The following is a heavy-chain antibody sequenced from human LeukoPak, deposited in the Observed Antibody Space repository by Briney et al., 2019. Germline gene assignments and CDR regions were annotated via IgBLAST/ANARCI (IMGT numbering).Heavy chain of an antibody. Sequence: GGSLRLSCAASGFTFSNAWMSWVRQAPGKGLEWVGRIKSKTDGGTTGYTAPVKGRSTISRDDSKNTLYLQMNSLKTEDTAVYYCTTGPFDYYGSASYLANGMDVWGQGTTVTVSS. CDR3: TTGPFDYYGSASYLANGMDV. V-gene: IGHV3-15*01. D-gene: IGHD3-10*01. CDR2: IKSKTDGGTT. J-gene: IGHJ6*02. CDR1: GFTFSNAW.